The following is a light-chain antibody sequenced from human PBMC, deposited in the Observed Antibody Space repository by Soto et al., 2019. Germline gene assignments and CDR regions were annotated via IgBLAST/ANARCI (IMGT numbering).Light chain of an antibody. J-gene: IGKJ4*01. CDR1: QRISDNY. V-gene: IGKV3D-20*02. CDR3: QQRSDWPIT. CDR2: GAS. Sequence: EIVLTQSPGTLSLSPGDRATLSCRASQRISDNYLAWYHQKPGQPPRLLIYGASTRAAGIPDRFSGSGSGTDFTLTISRLEPEDFAVYYCQQRSDWPITFGGGTKVDIK.